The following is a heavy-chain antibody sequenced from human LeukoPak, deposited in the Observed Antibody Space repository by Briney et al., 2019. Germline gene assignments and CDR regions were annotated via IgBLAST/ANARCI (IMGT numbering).Heavy chain of an antibody. Sequence: GESLKITCKGSGYSFTSYWIGWVRQMPGKGLEWMGIIYPADSTAHYSPSFQGQVTISADKSISTAYLQWSSLKASDTAMYYCARHAAAAGTDYWGQGTLVTVSS. CDR1: GYSFTSYW. V-gene: IGHV5-51*01. CDR3: ARHAAAAGTDY. CDR2: IYPADSTA. J-gene: IGHJ4*02. D-gene: IGHD6-13*01.